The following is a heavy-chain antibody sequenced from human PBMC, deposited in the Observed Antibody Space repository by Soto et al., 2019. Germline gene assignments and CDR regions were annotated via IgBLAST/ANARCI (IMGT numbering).Heavy chain of an antibody. J-gene: IGHJ5*02. CDR2: TYNSGST. D-gene: IGHD3-10*01. CDR3: ARARLVRGVIEVDWCDA. CDR1: AGSISRYY. Sequence: QLPLKESGPGLVKPSETLSLPCTDSAGSISRYYWSWIRHPDGKGLVWLAVTYNSGSTHYNPSLKGRVSMSVETTKSQFSVMLSSVAAADRDVYYRARARLVRGVIEVDWCDAWGQGTLGTVSS. V-gene: IGHV4-4*07.